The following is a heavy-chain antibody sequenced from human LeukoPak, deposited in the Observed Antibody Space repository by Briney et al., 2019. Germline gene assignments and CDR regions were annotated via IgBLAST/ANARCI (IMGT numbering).Heavy chain of an antibody. J-gene: IGHJ4*02. CDR2: ISNDGSNK. Sequence: GGSLRLSCAASGFTFSSYAMHWVRQAPGKGLEWVAVISNDGSNKYYADSVKGRFTISRDNSKNTLYLPMNSLRAEDTAVYYCARGGDHYDSSGYYYGDYWGQGTLVTVSS. V-gene: IGHV3-30-3*01. D-gene: IGHD3-22*01. CDR1: GFTFSSYA. CDR3: ARGGDHYDSSGYYYGDY.